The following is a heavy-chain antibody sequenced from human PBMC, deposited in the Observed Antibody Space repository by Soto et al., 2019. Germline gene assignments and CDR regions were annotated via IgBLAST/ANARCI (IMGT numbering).Heavy chain of an antibody. Sequence: ASVKVSCKASGYTFTGYYMHWVRQAPGQGLEWMGWINPNSGGTNYAQKFQGWVTMTRDTSISTAYMELSRLRSDDTAVYYCARGGPGISRYYYSYGMDVWGQGTTVTVSS. V-gene: IGHV1-2*04. CDR1: GYTFTGYY. CDR2: INPNSGGT. J-gene: IGHJ6*02. CDR3: ARGGPGISRYYYSYGMDV.